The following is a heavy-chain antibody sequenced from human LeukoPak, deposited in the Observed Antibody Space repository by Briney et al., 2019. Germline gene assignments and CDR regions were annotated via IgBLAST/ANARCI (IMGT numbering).Heavy chain of an antibody. CDR3: ARDDPAEALDY. V-gene: IGHV4-39*07. CDR1: GGSISSSSYY. CDR2: IYYSGST. Sequence: SETLSLTCIVSGGSISSSSYYWGWIRQPPGKGLEWIGSIYYSGSTYYNPSLKSRVTISVDTSKNQFSLKLSSVTAADTAVYYCARDDPAEALDYWGQGTLVTVSS. D-gene: IGHD1-14*01. J-gene: IGHJ4*02.